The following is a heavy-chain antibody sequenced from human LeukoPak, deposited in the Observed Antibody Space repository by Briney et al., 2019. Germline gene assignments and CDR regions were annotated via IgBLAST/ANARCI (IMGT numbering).Heavy chain of an antibody. Sequence: ASVKVSCKASGGTFSSYAISWVRQAPGQGLEWMGGIIPIFGTANYAQKFQGRVTITADESTSTAYMELSSLRSEDTAVYYCARIVKDYGSGSPEARHYYMDVWGKGTTVTVSS. D-gene: IGHD3-10*01. CDR2: IIPIFGTA. V-gene: IGHV1-69*13. CDR1: GGTFSSYA. J-gene: IGHJ6*03. CDR3: ARIVKDYGSGSPEARHYYMDV.